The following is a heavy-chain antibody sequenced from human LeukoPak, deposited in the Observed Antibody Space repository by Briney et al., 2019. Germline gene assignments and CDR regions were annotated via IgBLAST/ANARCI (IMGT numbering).Heavy chain of an antibody. D-gene: IGHD6-6*01. CDR3: ARDSSSSVVTIDY. CDR1: GYTFTSYD. Sequence: ASVKVSRKASGYTFTSYDINWLRQASGQGLEWMGWMNPNSGNTGYAQKFQGRFTMTWDTSITTAYMELSRLRSDDTAVYYCARDSSSSVVTIDYWGQGTLVTVSS. CDR2: MNPNSGNT. V-gene: IGHV1-8*01. J-gene: IGHJ4*02.